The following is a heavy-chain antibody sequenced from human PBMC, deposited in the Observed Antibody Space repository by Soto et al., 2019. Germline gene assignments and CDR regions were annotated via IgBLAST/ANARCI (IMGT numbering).Heavy chain of an antibody. CDR1: GVSISSYY. J-gene: IGHJ6*02. Sequence: SETLSLTCTVSGVSISSYYWSWIRQPPGKGLEWIGEINHSGSTNYNPSLKSRDTISVDTSKNQFSLKLSSVTAADTAVYYCAREGYYGSGSHIYYYYYYGMDVWGQGTTVTVSS. CDR3: AREGYYGSGSHIYYYYYYGMDV. CDR2: INHSGST. V-gene: IGHV4-34*01. D-gene: IGHD3-10*01.